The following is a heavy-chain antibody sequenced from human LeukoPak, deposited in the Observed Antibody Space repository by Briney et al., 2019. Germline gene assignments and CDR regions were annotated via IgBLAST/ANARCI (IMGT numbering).Heavy chain of an antibody. CDR2: ITNSGNSK. CDR1: GFTFSDYY. CDR3: ARDRRSGGYYSVY. D-gene: IGHD3-22*01. Sequence: GGSLRLSCAASGFTFSDYYMTWVRQAPGKGLEWVSYITNSGNSKSYADSVKGRFTISRDNTKNSLYLQMNGLRAEDTAVYYCARDRRSGGYYSVYWGQGTLVTVSS. V-gene: IGHV3-11*06. J-gene: IGHJ4*02.